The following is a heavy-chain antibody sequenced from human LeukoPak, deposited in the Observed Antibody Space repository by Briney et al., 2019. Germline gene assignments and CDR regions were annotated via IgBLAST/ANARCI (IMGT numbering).Heavy chain of an antibody. CDR3: ARVYYYGSGSYYGGDY. CDR2: INPNSGGT. J-gene: IGHJ4*02. V-gene: IGHV1-2*02. Sequence: ASVKVSCKASGYTFTGYYMHWVRQAPGQGLEWMGWINPNSGGTNYAQKFQGRVTMTRDTSISTAYMELSRLRSDETAVYYCARVYYYGSGSYYGGDYWGQGTLVTVSS. D-gene: IGHD3-10*01. CDR1: GYTFTGYY.